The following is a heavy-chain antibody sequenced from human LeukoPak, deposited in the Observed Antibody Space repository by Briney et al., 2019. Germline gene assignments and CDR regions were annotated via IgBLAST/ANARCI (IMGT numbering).Heavy chain of an antibody. D-gene: IGHD3-22*01. J-gene: IGHJ6*02. CDR2: INPSGGST. Sequence: ASVTVSCKASGYTFTSYYMHWVRQAPGQGLEWMGIINPSGGSTSYAQKFQGRVTMTRDTSTSTVYMELSSLRSEDTAVYYCARVGYYDSRYYYGMDVWGQGTTVTVSS. V-gene: IGHV1-46*01. CDR3: ARVGYYDSRYYYGMDV. CDR1: GYTFTSYY.